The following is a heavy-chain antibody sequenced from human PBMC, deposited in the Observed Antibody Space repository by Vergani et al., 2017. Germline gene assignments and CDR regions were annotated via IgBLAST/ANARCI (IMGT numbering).Heavy chain of an antibody. CDR3: ARGAGARYFDWEADY. D-gene: IGHD3-9*01. CDR1: GYTFTSYY. CDR2: INPSGGST. V-gene: IGHV1-46*03. Sequence: QVQLVQSGAEVKKPGASVKVSCKASGYTFTSYYMHWVRQAPGQGLEWMGIINPSGGSTSYAQKFQGRVTMTRDTSTSTVYMELSSLRSEDTAVYYCARGAGARYFDWEADYWGQGTLVTVSS. J-gene: IGHJ4*02.